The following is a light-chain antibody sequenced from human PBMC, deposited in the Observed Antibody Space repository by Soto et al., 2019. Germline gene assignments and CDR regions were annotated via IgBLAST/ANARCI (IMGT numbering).Light chain of an antibody. V-gene: IGKV3-20*01. CDR1: QSVSSNY. CDR2: GAS. CDR3: QQYGSSPPIT. Sequence: EIVLTQSPGTLSLSPGERATLSCRASQSVSSNYLAWYQQKPGQSPRLLIYGASSRATGIPDRFSGSGSETDFTLTISRLEPEDFAVYYCQQYGSSPPITFGQGTRLEIK. J-gene: IGKJ5*01.